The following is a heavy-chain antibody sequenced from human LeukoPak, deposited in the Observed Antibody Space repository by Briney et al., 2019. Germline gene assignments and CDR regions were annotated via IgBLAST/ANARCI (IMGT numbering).Heavy chain of an antibody. CDR3: IKDMGFDLLKDAFDL. CDR2: ISWDGRNM. V-gene: IGHV3-9*01. Sequence: GGSLRLSCTASGFSLDDYAMHWVRQAPGQGLEWVSSISWDGRNMAYAASVKGRFTISRDNAQNSLYLQMYSLKIEDTAFYYCIKDMGFDLLKDAFDLWGQGMLVTVS. CDR1: GFSLDDYA. J-gene: IGHJ3*01. D-gene: IGHD3-10*01.